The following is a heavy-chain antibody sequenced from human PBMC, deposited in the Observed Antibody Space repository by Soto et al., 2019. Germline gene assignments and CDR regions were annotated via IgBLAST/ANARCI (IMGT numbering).Heavy chain of an antibody. V-gene: IGHV4-59*01. Sequence: PSETLSLTCTVSGGSISSYYWSWIRQPPGKGLEWFGYIYYSGSTNYNPSLKSRVTISVDTSKNQFSLKLSSVTAADTAVYYCARAGLVGMFGVVIWGPLDYWGQGTLVTVSS. CDR1: GGSISSYY. J-gene: IGHJ4*02. CDR3: ARAGLVGMFGVVIWGPLDY. CDR2: IYYSGST. D-gene: IGHD3-3*01.